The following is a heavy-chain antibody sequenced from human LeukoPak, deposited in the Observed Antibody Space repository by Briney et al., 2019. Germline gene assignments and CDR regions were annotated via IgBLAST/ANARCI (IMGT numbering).Heavy chain of an antibody. CDR3: ARGYDFWSGYYWDYYYYGMDV. V-gene: IGHV3-21*01. CDR2: ISSSSSYI. CDR1: GFTSSSYS. J-gene: IGHJ6*02. D-gene: IGHD3-3*01. Sequence: PGGSLRLSCAASGFTSSSYSMNWVRQAPGKGLEWVSSISSSSSYIYYADSVKGRFTISRDNAKDSLYLQMNSLRAEDTAVYYCARGYDFWSGYYWDYYYYGMDVWGQGTTVTVSS.